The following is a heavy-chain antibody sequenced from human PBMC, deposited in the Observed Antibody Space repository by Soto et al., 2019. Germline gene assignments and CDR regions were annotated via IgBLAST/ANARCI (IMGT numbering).Heavy chain of an antibody. CDR1: GFTFTRYS. Sequence: GGSLRLSCAASGFTFTRYSMNWVRQAPGKGLEWVSSISSTTNYIYYGDSMKGRFTISRDNAKNSLYLEMNSLRAEDTAVYYCARESEDLTSNFDYWPQGTLVTVSS. CDR3: ARESEDLTSNFDY. V-gene: IGHV3-21*06. CDR2: ISSTTNYI. J-gene: IGHJ4*02.